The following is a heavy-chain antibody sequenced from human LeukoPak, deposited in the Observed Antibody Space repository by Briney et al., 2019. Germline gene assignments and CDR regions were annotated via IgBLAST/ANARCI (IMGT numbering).Heavy chain of an antibody. V-gene: IGHV3-20*04. J-gene: IGHJ4*02. D-gene: IGHD5-18*01. Sequence: GGSLRLSCAASGFTFDDYGMSWVRQAPGKGLEWVAGINWKGVSIAYADSVKGRFTISRDNAKKSIFLQMNGLTGEDTAFYYCARDMNRLQQWLSSGYWGQGTLVTVSS. CDR1: GFTFDDYG. CDR3: ARDMNRLQQWLSSGY. CDR2: INWKGVSI.